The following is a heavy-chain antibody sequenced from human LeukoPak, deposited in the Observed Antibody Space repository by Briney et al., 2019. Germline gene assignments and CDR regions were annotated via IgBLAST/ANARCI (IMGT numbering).Heavy chain of an antibody. CDR3: AIHQDGYGDYFDF. CDR1: GGSISNYY. D-gene: IGHD5-24*01. CDR2: IHYSGRT. V-gene: IGHV4-59*08. Sequence: SETLSLTCTVCGGSISNYYWSWIRQPPGKGLEWIGYIHYSGRTKYDPSLESRVTISVDTSKNQFSLKVSSVTAPDTAIYYCAIHQDGYGDYFDFWGQGILVTVSS. J-gene: IGHJ4*02.